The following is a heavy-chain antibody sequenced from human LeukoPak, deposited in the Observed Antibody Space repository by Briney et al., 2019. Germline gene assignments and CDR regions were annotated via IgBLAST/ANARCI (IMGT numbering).Heavy chain of an antibody. J-gene: IGHJ4*02. CDR3: ARDHYYDSSGYPAGFDY. Sequence: SETLSLTCVMYGGSSSGYYWSWIRQPPGKGLEWIGEINHSRSTNYNPSLKSRVTISVDTSKNQFSLKLSSVTAADTAVYYCARDHYYDSSGYPAGFDYWGQGTLVTVSS. CDR2: INHSRST. CDR1: GGSSSGYY. D-gene: IGHD3-22*01. V-gene: IGHV4-34*01.